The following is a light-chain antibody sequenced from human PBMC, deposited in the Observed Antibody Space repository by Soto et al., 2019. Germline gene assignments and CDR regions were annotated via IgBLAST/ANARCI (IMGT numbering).Light chain of an antibody. Sequence: EIVLTQSPGTLSLSPGERATLSCRASQSVSSSYLAWYQQKPGQAPRRLIYGASSRATGIPDRFSGSGSGTDFSLTISRLEPEDFEVYYCQQYGRWWTFGQGTKVEIK. CDR3: QQYGRWWT. V-gene: IGKV3-20*01. CDR1: QSVSSSY. CDR2: GAS. J-gene: IGKJ1*01.